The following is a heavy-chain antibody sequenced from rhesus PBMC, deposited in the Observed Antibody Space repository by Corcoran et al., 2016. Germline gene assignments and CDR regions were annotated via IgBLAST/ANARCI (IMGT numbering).Heavy chain of an antibody. D-gene: IGHD6-25*01. Sequence: VQLVQSGAEVKKPRASARVSCPASGFTFGRFGSLWVRPAPGPGLEWMGVIIPLVGITNYAEKFQGRVTSTADTSTSTAYMELSSLRSEDTAVYYCARFRAATGTYFDYWGQGVLVTVSS. CDR2: IIPLVGIT. J-gene: IGHJ4*01. CDR1: GFTFGRFG. V-gene: IGHV1-198*02. CDR3: ARFRAATGTYFDY.